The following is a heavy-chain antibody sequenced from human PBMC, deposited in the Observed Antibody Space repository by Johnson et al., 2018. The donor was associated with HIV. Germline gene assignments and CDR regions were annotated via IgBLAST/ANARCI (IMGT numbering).Heavy chain of an antibody. CDR3: ARDMRSSKAVDS. Sequence: MQLVESGGGLVQPGGSLRLSCAASGFTFDDYGMSWVHQAPGKGLEWVSGINWNGGSTGYADSVKGRFTISRANAKNSLYLQMNILRADDTGLYYCARDMRSSKAVDSWAQGTMVTVSS. V-gene: IGHV3-20*04. CDR2: INWNGGST. CDR1: GFTFDDYG. D-gene: IGHD2-2*01. J-gene: IGHJ3*02.